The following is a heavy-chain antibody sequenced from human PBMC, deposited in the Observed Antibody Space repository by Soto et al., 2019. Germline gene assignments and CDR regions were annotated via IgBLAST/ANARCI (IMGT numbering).Heavy chain of an antibody. CDR1: GDSVSSTSTA. J-gene: IGHJ4*02. D-gene: IGHD2-2*01. V-gene: IGHV6-1*01. Sequence: SQTLSLTCAISGDSVSSTSTAWSWIRQSPSRGLEWLGRTYYRSKWYSDYAVSVKSRITLNPDTSKNQFSLQLKSVTPEDTAVYYCARDTSSTNYYFDYWGQGTLVTVSS. CDR3: ARDTSSTNYYFDY. CDR2: TYYRSKWYS.